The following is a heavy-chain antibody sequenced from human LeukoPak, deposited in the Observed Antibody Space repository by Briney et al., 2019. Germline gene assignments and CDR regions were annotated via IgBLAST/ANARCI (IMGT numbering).Heavy chain of an antibody. J-gene: IGHJ4*02. CDR2: IKQDGSEK. CDR3: AREFVVGAPIDY. D-gene: IGHD1-26*01. V-gene: IGHV3-7*01. CDR1: GFTFSSYW. Sequence: PGGSLRLSCAAFGFTFSSYWMSWVRQAPGKGLEWVANIKQDGSEKYYVDSVKGRFTISRDNAKNSLYLQMNSLRAEDTAVYYCAREFVVGAPIDYWGQGTLVTVSS.